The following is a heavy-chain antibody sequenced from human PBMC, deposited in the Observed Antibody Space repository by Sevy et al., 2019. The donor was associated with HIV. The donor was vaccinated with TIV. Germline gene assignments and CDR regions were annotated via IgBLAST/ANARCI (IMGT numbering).Heavy chain of an antibody. V-gene: IGHV3-23*01. CDR1: GFTFSSYA. J-gene: IGHJ4*02. CDR3: AKSAGYCSGGSCYSNSRFDY. CDR2: ISGSGGST. D-gene: IGHD2-15*01. Sequence: GGSLRLSCAASGFTFSSYAMSWVRQAPGKGLEWVSAISGSGGSTYYADSVKGRFTISRDNSKNTLYLQMNSLRAEDTAVYYCAKSAGYCSGGSCYSNSRFDYWGQGTLVTVSS.